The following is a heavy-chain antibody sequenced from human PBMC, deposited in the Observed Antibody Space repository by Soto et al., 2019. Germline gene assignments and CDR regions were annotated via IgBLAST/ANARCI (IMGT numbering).Heavy chain of an antibody. D-gene: IGHD6-13*01. CDR2: INSDGSTI. CDR1: GFTFSSYW. J-gene: IGHJ5*02. Sequence: GGSLRLSCAASGFTFSSYWMHWVRQAPGKGLVWVSRINSDGSTISYADSVKGRFTISRDNSKNTLYLQMNSLRAEDTAVYYCAKDGVAARTLPRPPWFDPWGQGTLVTVSS. V-gene: IGHV3-74*01. CDR3: AKDGVAARTLPRPPWFDP.